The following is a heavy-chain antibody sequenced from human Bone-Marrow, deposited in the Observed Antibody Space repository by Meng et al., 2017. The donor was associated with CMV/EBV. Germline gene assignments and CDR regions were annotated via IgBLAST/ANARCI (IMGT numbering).Heavy chain of an antibody. D-gene: IGHD3-10*01. CDR3: ATDAHDYYGSGYFDY. J-gene: IGHJ4*02. CDR2: IWYDGSNK. Sequence: GGSLRLSCAASGFTFSSYGMHWVRQAPGKGLEWVAVIWYDGSNKYYADSVKGRFTISRDNSKNTLYLQMNSLRAEDTAVYYCATDAHDYYGSGYFDYWGQGTLVTVSS. V-gene: IGHV3-30*02. CDR1: GFTFSSYG.